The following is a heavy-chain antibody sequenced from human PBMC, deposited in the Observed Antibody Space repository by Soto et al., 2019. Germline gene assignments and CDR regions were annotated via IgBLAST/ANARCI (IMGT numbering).Heavy chain of an antibody. J-gene: IGHJ6*02. CDR3: PRGTIRYFHWLNDMDG. CDR1: GFTFSSYW. CDR2: IKQDGSEK. Sequence: GRALRLSCAASGFTFSSYWMSWVRQAPGKGLEWVANIKQDGSEKYSVDSVKGRFTISRDNAKNSLYLQMNSLRAEDTAVYYCPRGTIRYFHWLNDMDGWVQGPTFTLAS. D-gene: IGHD3-9*01. V-gene: IGHV3-7*04.